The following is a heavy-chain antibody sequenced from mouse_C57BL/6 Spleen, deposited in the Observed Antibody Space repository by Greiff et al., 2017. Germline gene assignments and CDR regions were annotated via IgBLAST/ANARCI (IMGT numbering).Heavy chain of an antibody. V-gene: IGHV1-52*01. CDR2: IDPSDSET. CDR1: GYTFTSYW. CDR3: AREGYYGSSYAMGY. D-gene: IGHD1-1*01. Sequence: QVQLQQPGAELVRPGSSVKLSCKASGYTFTSYWMHWVKQRPIQGLEWIGNIDPSDSETHYNQKFKDKATLTVDKSSSTAYMQLSSLTSEDSAVYYCAREGYYGSSYAMGYWGQGTSVTVSS. J-gene: IGHJ4*01.